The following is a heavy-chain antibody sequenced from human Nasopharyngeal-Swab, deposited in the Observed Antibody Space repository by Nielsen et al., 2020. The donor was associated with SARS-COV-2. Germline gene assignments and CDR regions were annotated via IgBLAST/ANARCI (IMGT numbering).Heavy chain of an antibody. CDR1: GFTVNTNY. V-gene: IGHV3-66*01. CDR2: IYSSGNT. Sequence: GGSLRLSCAASGFTVNTNYMTWVRQAQGKGLEWVSVIYSSGNTYYADSVKGRFTISRDNSKNTLYLQMNSLRAEDTVVYYCASPVRSDDSGPYDYWGQGTQVTVSS. CDR3: ASPVRSDDSGPYDY. J-gene: IGHJ4*02. D-gene: IGHD3-10*01.